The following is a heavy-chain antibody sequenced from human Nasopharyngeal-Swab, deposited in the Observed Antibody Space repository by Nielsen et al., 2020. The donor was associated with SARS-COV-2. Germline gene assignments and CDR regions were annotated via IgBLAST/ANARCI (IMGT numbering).Heavy chain of an antibody. CDR3: ARHYGDWYFDL. V-gene: IGHV1-69*04. CDR2: IIPILGIA. D-gene: IGHD4-17*01. CDR1: GGTFSSYA. Sequence: SVKVSCKASGGTFSSYAITWVRQAPGQGLECMGRIIPILGIANYAQKFQGRVTITADKSTSTAYMELRSLRSDDTAVYYCARHYGDWYFDLWGRGTLVTVSS. J-gene: IGHJ2*01.